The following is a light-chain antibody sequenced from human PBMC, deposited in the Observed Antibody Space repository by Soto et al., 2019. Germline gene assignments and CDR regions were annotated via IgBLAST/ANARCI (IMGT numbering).Light chain of an antibody. Sequence: QLVLTQPASVSGSPGQSITISCTGASSDVGDYNYVSWYQEHPGQVPKLIIFEVTTRPSAVSDRFSGSRSGNTASLTISGLQAEDEADYYCLSHTGSRTLFGGGTKLTVL. J-gene: IGLJ3*02. V-gene: IGLV2-14*01. CDR1: SSDVGDYNY. CDR3: LSHTGSRTL. CDR2: EVT.